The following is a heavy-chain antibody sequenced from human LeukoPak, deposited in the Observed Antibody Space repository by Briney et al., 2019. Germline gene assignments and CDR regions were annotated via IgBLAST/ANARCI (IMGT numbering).Heavy chain of an antibody. D-gene: IGHD6-13*01. V-gene: IGHV3-53*01. CDR1: GFNVSGKP. CDR3: ARGTGSSRPNFDY. J-gene: IGHJ4*02. Sequence: GGSLRLSCVGSGFNVSGKPMSWVRQAPGKGLEWVSIIYSGYRTDYADPVKGRFSISRDNSKNTLYLQMNSLRVEDTAVYYCARGTGSSRPNFDYWGQGTLVTVSS. CDR2: IYSGYRT.